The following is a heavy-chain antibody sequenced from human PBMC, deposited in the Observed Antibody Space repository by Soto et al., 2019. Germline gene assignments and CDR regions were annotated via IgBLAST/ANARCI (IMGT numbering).Heavy chain of an antibody. CDR2: IRSKAYGGTT. V-gene: IGHV3-49*03. J-gene: IGHJ3*02. CDR3: TTVYYDSSGYYPGDAFDI. Sequence: GGSLRLSCTASGFTFGDYAMSWFRQAPGKGLEWVGFIRSKAYGGTTEYAASVKGRFTISRDDSKSIAYLQMNSLKTEDTAVYYCTTVYYDSSGYYPGDAFDIWGQGTMVTVSS. CDR1: GFTFGDYA. D-gene: IGHD3-22*01.